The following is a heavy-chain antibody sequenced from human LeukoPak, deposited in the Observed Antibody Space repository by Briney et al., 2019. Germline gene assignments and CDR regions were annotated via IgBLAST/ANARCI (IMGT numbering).Heavy chain of an antibody. Sequence: SETLSLTCTVSGGSISSYYWSWIRQPPGKGLEWIGYIYYSGSTNYNPSLKSRVTISVDTSKNQFSPKLSSVTAADTAVYYCARGPGMVRGVRFDYWGQGTLVTVSS. CDR3: ARGPGMVRGVRFDY. D-gene: IGHD3-10*01. CDR2: IYYSGST. J-gene: IGHJ4*02. V-gene: IGHV4-59*01. CDR1: GGSISSYY.